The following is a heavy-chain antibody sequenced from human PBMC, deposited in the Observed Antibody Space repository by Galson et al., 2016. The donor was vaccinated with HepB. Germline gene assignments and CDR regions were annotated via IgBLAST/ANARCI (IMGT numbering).Heavy chain of an antibody. D-gene: IGHD4-11*01. CDR1: GFTFSNYA. Sequence: SLRLSCAASGFTFSNYAMSWVRQAPGKGPEWVSAISGVSDRKYYAGSMKDRFIISRDDSRNMLFLQLNSLRAEDTAIYYCAKESPYSNVRHYYLENWGLGTLVTVSS. V-gene: IGHV3-23*01. CDR3: AKESPYSNVRHYYLEN. J-gene: IGHJ4*01. CDR2: ISGVSDRK.